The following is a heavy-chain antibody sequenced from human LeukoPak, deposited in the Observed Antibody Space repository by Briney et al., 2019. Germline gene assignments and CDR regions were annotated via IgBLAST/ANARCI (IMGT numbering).Heavy chain of an antibody. D-gene: IGHD4-17*01. Sequence: SETLSLTCTVSGGSMSGYYWSWIRQSPGKGLEWIAYIYYSGSTNYNPSLKSRVTISVDTSKSQFSLKLSSVTAADTAVYYCARLTGTVTTWDNWFDPWGQGTLVTVSS. V-gene: IGHV4-59*08. J-gene: IGHJ5*02. CDR1: GGSMSGYY. CDR3: ARLTGTVTTWDNWFDP. CDR2: IYYSGST.